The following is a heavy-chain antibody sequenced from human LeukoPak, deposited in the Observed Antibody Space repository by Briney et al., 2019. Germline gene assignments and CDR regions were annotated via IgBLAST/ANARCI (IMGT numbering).Heavy chain of an antibody. D-gene: IGHD2-2*01. V-gene: IGHV3-13*01. CDR1: GFTFSSYD. Sequence: GGSLRLSCAASGFTFSSYDMHWVRQATGKGLGWVSAIGTAGDTYYTGSVKGRFTISRENAKNSLYLQMNSLRAGDTAVYYCARDCSSTSCGSSSPYYYGTDVWGQGTTVTVSS. CDR3: ARDCSSTSCGSSSPYYYGTDV. J-gene: IGHJ6*02. CDR2: IGTAGDT.